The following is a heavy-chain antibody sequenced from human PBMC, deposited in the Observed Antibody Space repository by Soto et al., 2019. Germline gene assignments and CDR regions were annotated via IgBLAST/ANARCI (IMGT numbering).Heavy chain of an antibody. CDR2: ISPYNGNT. V-gene: IGHV1-18*01. J-gene: IGHJ6*02. CDR3: TKSGYYFGSGSPQDYYYGMDV. D-gene: IGHD3-10*01. Sequence: ASVMVSCKASGGTFSSYAISWVRQAHGQGPEWMGWISPYNGNTNYAQNFQGRVTMTTDTSTSTAYMEVRSLRSDDTAVYYCTKSGYYFGSGSPQDYYYGMDVWGQGTTVTVSS. CDR1: GGTFSSYA.